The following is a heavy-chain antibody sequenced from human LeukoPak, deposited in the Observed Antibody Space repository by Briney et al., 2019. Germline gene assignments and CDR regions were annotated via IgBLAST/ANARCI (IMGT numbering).Heavy chain of an antibody. J-gene: IGHJ2*01. Sequence: SEPLSLTCTVSGGSISSYYWSWIRQPPGKGLEWIGYIYYSGSTNYNPSLKSRVTISVDTSKNQFSLKLSSVTAADTAVYYCARNYRDTAMVRSYWYFDLWGRGTLVTVSS. V-gene: IGHV4-59*08. CDR3: ARNYRDTAMVRSYWYFDL. D-gene: IGHD5-18*01. CDR1: GGSISSYY. CDR2: IYYSGST.